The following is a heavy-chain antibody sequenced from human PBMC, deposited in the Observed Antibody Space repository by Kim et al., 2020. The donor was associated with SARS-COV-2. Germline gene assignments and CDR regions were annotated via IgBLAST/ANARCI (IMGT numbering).Heavy chain of an antibody. Sequence: YADSVKGRFTISRDNAKNSLYLQMNSLRAEDTAVYYCARDRYYHRSMDVWGQGTTVTVSS. J-gene: IGHJ6*02. V-gene: IGHV3-21*01. D-gene: IGHD3-10*01. CDR3: ARDRYYHRSMDV.